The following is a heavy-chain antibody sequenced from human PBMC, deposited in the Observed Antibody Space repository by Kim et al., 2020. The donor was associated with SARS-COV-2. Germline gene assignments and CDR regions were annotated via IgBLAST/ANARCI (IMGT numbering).Heavy chain of an antibody. V-gene: IGHV3-15*01. CDR3: ATDFPYYYFGY. Sequence: RTVYAASVQGRFSISREDSKNTLYLQMESLGAEDTGIYYCATDFPYYYFGYWGQGTLVTVSS. J-gene: IGHJ4*02. D-gene: IGHD3-10*01. CDR2: RT.